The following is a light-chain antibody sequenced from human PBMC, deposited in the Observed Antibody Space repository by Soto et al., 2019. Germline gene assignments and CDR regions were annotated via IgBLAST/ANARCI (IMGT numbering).Light chain of an antibody. V-gene: IGKV3-20*01. CDR1: QSISTN. Sequence: EIVMTQSPATLSVSPGERVTLSFTSSQSISTNLAWYQQKPGQAPRLLIHGVSSRAAGIPDRFSGSGSGTDFTLTISRLEPEDFAVYYCQQYGGSPLVTFGPGTKVDIK. CDR2: GVS. J-gene: IGKJ3*01. CDR3: QQYGGSPLVT.